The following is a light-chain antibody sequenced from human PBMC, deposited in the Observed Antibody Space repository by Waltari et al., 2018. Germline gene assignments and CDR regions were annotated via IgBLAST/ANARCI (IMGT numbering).Light chain of an antibody. V-gene: IGKV1-5*03. CDR2: KES. CDR3: QQYNGYPWT. Sequence: DIQMTQSPSTLSASVGDGVTITCRASQSISSWLVWYQQKPGKAPKLLIYKESNLESGVPSRFSAGGSETEFTLTISSLQPDDFATYYCQQYNGYPWTFGQGTKVEVK. J-gene: IGKJ1*01. CDR1: QSISSW.